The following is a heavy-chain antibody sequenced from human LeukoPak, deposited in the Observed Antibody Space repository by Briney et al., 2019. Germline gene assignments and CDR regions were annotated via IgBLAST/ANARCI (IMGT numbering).Heavy chain of an antibody. CDR1: GFTFSSYS. J-gene: IGHJ4*02. CDR2: ISSSSSTI. D-gene: IGHD6-13*01. V-gene: IGHV3-48*01. Sequence: PGGSLRLSCAASGFTFSSYSMNWVRQAPGKGLEWVSYISSSSSTIYYADSVKGRFTISRDNAKNSLYLQMNSLRAEDTAVYYCARIGIAAAGAVYKESDWGQGTLVTVSS. CDR3: ARIGIAAAGAVYKESD.